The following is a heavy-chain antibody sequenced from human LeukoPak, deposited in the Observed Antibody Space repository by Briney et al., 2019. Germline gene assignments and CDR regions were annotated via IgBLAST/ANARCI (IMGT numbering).Heavy chain of an antibody. D-gene: IGHD3-16*02. J-gene: IGHJ5*02. V-gene: IGHV3-21*01. Sequence: GGSLRLSCAASGFTFSSYSMNWVRQAPGKGLEWVSSISSSSSYIYYADSVKGRFTIPRDNAKNSLYLQMNSLRAEDTAVYYCARGGDYDYVWGSYRPNWFDPWGQGTLVTVSS. CDR3: ARGGDYDYVWGSYRPNWFDP. CDR2: ISSSSSYI. CDR1: GFTFSSYS.